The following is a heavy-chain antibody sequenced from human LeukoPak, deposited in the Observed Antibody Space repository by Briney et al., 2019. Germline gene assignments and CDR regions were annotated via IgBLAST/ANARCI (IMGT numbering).Heavy chain of an antibody. CDR3: AKDPVSDSSGYYH. V-gene: IGHV3-23*01. D-gene: IGHD3-22*01. Sequence: GGSLRHSCAASGFTFSSYAMSWVRQAPGKGLEWVSAISGSGGSTYYADSVKGRFTISRDNSKNTLYLQMNSLRAEDTAVYYCAKDPVSDSSGYYHRGQGTLVTVSS. CDR2: ISGSGGST. CDR1: GFTFSSYA. J-gene: IGHJ4*02.